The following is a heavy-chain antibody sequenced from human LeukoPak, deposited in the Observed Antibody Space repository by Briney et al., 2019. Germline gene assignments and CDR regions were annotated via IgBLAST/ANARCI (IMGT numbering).Heavy chain of an antibody. D-gene: IGHD2-21*02. J-gene: IGHJ3*02. CDR3: AREPLTAYCGGDCYRDAFDI. CDR2: INPNTGGT. V-gene: IGHV1-2*02. Sequence: ASVKVSCKASGFTFNAYYMHWVRQAPGQGLEWMGWINPNTGGTNYAQKFQGRVTMTRGTSISTAYMELSRLRSDDTAVYHCAREPLTAYCGGDCYRDAFDIWGQGTMVTVSS. CDR1: GFTFNAYY.